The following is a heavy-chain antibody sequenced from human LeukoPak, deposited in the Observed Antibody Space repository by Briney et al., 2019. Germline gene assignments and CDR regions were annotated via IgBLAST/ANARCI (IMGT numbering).Heavy chain of an antibody. CDR3: ARVPYGSGWYYFDY. V-gene: IGHV3-33*08. D-gene: IGHD6-19*01. Sequence: GGSVRLPCEPSGFIFSNYFMHWVRQAPGKGLEWVAVIWYEGSNTYYADSVKGRFTISRDNSKHTLYLQMNRLRVQVTAVYYCARVPYGSGWYYFDYWGQGTLVTVSS. CDR1: GFIFSNYF. J-gene: IGHJ4*02. CDR2: IWYEGSNT.